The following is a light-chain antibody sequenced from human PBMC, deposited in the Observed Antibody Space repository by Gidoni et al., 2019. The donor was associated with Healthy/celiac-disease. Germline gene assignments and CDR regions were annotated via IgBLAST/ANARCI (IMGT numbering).Light chain of an antibody. CDR1: QSVSSN. V-gene: IGKV3-15*01. Sequence: EILMPPSPATLSVSPGERATLSCRASQSVSSNLAWYQQKPGQPPRLLIYGASTRATGIPARFSGSGSGTEFTLTISSLQSEDFAVYYCQQYNNWPPSMYTFGQGTKLEIK. J-gene: IGKJ2*01. CDR2: GAS. CDR3: QQYNNWPPSMYT.